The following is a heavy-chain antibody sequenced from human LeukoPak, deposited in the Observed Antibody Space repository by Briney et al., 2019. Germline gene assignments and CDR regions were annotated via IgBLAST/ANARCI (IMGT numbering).Heavy chain of an antibody. D-gene: IGHD6-13*01. CDR3: AKRGHYSINWYHYFDY. Sequence: GGSLRLSCAASGFTFTTYGLHWVRQAPGKGLEWVAAIASNGGSQYYADSVKGRFTISRDNSKNTLFLQMNSLRPDDTAVYYCAKRGHYSINWYHYFDYWGQGTLVTVSS. CDR1: GFTFTTYG. V-gene: IGHV3-30*18. J-gene: IGHJ4*02. CDR2: IASNGGSQ.